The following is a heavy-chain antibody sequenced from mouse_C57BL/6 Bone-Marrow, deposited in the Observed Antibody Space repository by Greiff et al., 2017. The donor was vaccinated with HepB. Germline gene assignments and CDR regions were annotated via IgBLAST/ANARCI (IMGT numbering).Heavy chain of an antibody. CDR2: IRNKANGYTT. CDR3: ARYLYYYGSSYVPFAY. J-gene: IGHJ3*01. CDR1: GFNFTDYY. V-gene: IGHV7-3*01. Sequence: EVKLVESGGGLVQPGGSLSLSCAASGFNFTDYYMSWVRQPPGKALEWLGFIRNKANGYTTEYSASVKGRFTISRDNSQSILYLQMNALRAEDSATYYCARYLYYYGSSYVPFAYWGQGTLVTVSA. D-gene: IGHD1-1*01.